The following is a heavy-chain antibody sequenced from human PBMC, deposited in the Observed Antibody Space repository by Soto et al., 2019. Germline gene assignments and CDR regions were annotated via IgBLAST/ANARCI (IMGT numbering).Heavy chain of an antibody. J-gene: IGHJ4*02. D-gene: IGHD3-3*01. V-gene: IGHV3-15*07. CDR3: TTIVHSIFGVVIIG. CDR2: IKSKSDGGTT. CDR1: GFTFSNAW. Sequence: PGGSLRLSCAASGFTFSNAWMNWVRQAPGKGLEWVGRIKSKSDGGTTDYAAPVKGRFTISRDDSKNTLYLQMNSLKTEDTAVYYCTTIVHSIFGVVIIGWGQGTLVTVSS.